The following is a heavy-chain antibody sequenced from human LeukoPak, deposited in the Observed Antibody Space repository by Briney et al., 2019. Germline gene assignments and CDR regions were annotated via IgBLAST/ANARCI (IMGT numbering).Heavy chain of an antibody. CDR2: ISGSGGST. Sequence: GGSLRLSCAASGFTFSSYGMHWVRQAPGKGLEWVSAISGSGGSTYYADSVKGRFTISRDNSKNTLYLQTNSLRAEDTAVYYCARQRLVSNNWFDPWGQGTLVTVSS. V-gene: IGHV3-23*01. J-gene: IGHJ5*02. CDR1: GFTFSSYG. CDR3: ARQRLVSNNWFDP. D-gene: IGHD3-9*01.